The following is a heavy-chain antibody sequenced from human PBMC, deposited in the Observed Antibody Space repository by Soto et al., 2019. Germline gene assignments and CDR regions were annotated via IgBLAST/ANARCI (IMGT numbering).Heavy chain of an antibody. J-gene: IGHJ5*02. Sequence: LETLSLTCTFSGCDISTYYWTLIRQPAGKGLEWIGRIYSSGSTKYNPSLKSRVTMSLDTSKNQFSLRLSSVTAADTAVYYCARGQRFSDWFDPWGQGTLVTVSS. CDR2: IYSSGST. D-gene: IGHD3-3*01. V-gene: IGHV4-4*07. CDR3: ARGQRFSDWFDP. CDR1: GCDISTYY.